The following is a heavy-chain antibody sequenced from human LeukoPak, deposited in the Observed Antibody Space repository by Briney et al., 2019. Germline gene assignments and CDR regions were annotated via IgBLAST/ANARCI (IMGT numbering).Heavy chain of an antibody. CDR3: TKGYYEPFDS. Sequence: PSETLSLTCSVSGASVSSLHWNWTRQSPGKGLEWIGNIYSPGTTKYSPSLKSRVTLSLDTSKNQFSLRLTSVTAADTAVYFCTKGYYEPFDSWGQGILVTVSS. J-gene: IGHJ4*02. D-gene: IGHD3-16*01. CDR2: IYSPGTT. CDR1: GASVSSLH. V-gene: IGHV4-59*02.